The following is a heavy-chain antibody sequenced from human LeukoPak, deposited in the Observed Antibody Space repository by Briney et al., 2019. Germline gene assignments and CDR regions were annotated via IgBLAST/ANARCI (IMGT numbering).Heavy chain of an antibody. Sequence: PGRSLRLSCAASGFTFSNYGIHWVRQAPGKGLEWVANIKQDGSKKSYVDSVKGRFTISRDNAKNSLYLQMNSLRAEDTAIYYCTRVGYIDEGIDYWGQGTLVTVSS. CDR2: IKQDGSKK. CDR1: GFTFSNYG. CDR3: TRVGYIDEGIDY. V-gene: IGHV3-7*04. J-gene: IGHJ4*02. D-gene: IGHD5-24*01.